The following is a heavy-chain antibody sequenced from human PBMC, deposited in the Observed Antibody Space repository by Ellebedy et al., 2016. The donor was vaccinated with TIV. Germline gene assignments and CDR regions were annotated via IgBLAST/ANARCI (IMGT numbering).Heavy chain of an antibody. Sequence: PGGSLRLSCAASGFRLSSYWMDWVRQAPGKGLEWVASIKEDGSEKYYVDAVKGRFTISRDNAKNSLYLQMNSLRAEDTAVYYCARDYGYSYGYWGQGTLVTVSS. D-gene: IGHD5-18*01. V-gene: IGHV3-7*01. J-gene: IGHJ4*02. CDR3: ARDYGYSYGY. CDR1: GFRLSSYW. CDR2: IKEDGSEK.